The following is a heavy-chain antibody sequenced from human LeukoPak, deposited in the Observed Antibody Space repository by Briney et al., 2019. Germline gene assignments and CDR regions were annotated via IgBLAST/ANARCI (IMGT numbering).Heavy chain of an antibody. CDR1: GFTFSSYW. J-gene: IGHJ4*02. Sequence: PGGSLRLSCAASGFTFSSYWMHWVRKAPGKGLVWVSRINSDGSSTSYADSVKGRFTISRDNAKNTLYLQMNSLRAEDTAVYYCARGGPYYVVVPAAIDYWGQGTLVTVSS. D-gene: IGHD2-2*02. CDR2: INSDGSST. CDR3: ARGGPYYVVVPAAIDY. V-gene: IGHV3-74*01.